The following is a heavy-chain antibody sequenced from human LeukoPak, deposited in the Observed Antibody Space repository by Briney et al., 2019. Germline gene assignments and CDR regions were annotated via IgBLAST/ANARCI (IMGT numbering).Heavy chain of an antibody. Sequence: SETLSLTCTVSGGSISSSSYYWGWIRQPPGKGLEWIGEINHSGSTNYNPSLKSRVTISVDTSKNQFSLKLSSVTAADTAVYYCARRVKGIVVVPAARYYMDVWGKGTTVTISS. V-gene: IGHV4-39*07. CDR2: INHSGST. CDR1: GGSISSSSYY. J-gene: IGHJ6*03. D-gene: IGHD2-2*01. CDR3: ARRVKGIVVVPAARYYMDV.